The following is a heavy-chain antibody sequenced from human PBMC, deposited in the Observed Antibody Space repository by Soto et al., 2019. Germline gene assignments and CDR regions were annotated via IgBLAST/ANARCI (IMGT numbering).Heavy chain of an antibody. CDR3: ARDQGFRVVINSNWFDP. Sequence: ASVKVSCKASGYTFSRYGIMWVRQAPGQGLGWMGWISAYNGNTNSAEKLRGRLTMTTDASTTTAYMELRSLRSDDTAIYYCARDQGFRVVINSNWFDPWGQGTLVTVS. J-gene: IGHJ5*02. V-gene: IGHV1-18*01. CDR2: ISAYNGNT. CDR1: GYTFSRYG. D-gene: IGHD2-21*01.